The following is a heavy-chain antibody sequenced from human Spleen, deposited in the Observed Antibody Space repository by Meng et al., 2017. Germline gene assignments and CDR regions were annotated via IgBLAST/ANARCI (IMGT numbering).Heavy chain of an antibody. Sequence: QVPLQLWCVGLFQPSESLSLTCVVSGGFFSDYYCSLIRQPPGKGLGWIEEINHSGSTNYNPSLESRATISVDTSQNNLSLKLSSVTAADSAVYYCARGPTTMAHDFDYWGQGTLVTVSS. J-gene: IGHJ4*02. D-gene: IGHD4-11*01. CDR1: GGFFSDYY. CDR3: ARGPTTMAHDFDY. CDR2: INHSGST. V-gene: IGHV4-34*01.